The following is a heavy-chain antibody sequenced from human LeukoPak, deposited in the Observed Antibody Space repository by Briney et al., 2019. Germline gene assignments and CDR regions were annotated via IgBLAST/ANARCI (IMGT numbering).Heavy chain of an antibody. CDR3: AKDGGEYYDILTGYYPRLYYMDV. CDR1: GGTFSSYA. Sequence: SVKVSCKASGGTFSSYAISWVRQAPGQGLEWMGGIIPIFGTANYAQKFQGRVTITADESTSTAYMELSSLRSEDTAVYYCAKDGGEYYDILTGYYPRLYYMDVWGKGTTVTISS. CDR2: IIPIFGTA. D-gene: IGHD3-9*01. J-gene: IGHJ6*03. V-gene: IGHV1-69*13.